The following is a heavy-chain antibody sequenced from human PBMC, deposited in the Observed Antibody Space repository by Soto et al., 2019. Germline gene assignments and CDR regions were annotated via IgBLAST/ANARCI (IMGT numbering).Heavy chain of an antibody. CDR2: SRNKANSYTT. D-gene: IGHD2-15*01. CDR1: GYTFSDHH. V-gene: IGHV3-72*01. Sequence: EVQLVESGGGLVQPGGSLRLSCAASGYTFSDHHMDWVRRTPGKGLEWVGRSRNKANSYTTEYAASVKGRFTISRDDSKNSLYLQMNSLKTEDTAVYYCVRGYCRGGGCYSSPGNYWGQGTLVTVSS. CDR3: VRGYCRGGGCYSSPGNY. J-gene: IGHJ4*02.